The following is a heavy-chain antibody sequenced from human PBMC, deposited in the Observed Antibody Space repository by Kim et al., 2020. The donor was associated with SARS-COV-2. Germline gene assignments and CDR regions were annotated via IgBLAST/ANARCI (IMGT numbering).Heavy chain of an antibody. CDR2: INHSGST. V-gene: IGHV4-34*01. D-gene: IGHD6-19*01. CDR1: GGSFSGYY. J-gene: IGHJ4*02. Sequence: SETLSLTCAVYGGSFSGYYWSWIRQPPGKGLEWIGEINHSGSTNYNPSLKSRVTISVDTSKNQFSLKLSSVTAADTAVYYCARGGSRQWLGGGYFDYWGQGTLVTVSS. CDR3: ARGGSRQWLGGGYFDY.